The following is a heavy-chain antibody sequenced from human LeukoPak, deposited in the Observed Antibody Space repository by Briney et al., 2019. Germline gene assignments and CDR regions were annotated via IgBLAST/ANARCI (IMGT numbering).Heavy chain of an antibody. V-gene: IGHV1-69*05. CDR3: ARERVSFGYYYDSRQN. J-gene: IGHJ4*02. Sequence: GASVKVSCKASGGTFGSYAISWVRQAPGQGLEWMGRIIPIFGTANYAQKFQGRVTITTDESTSTAYMELSSLRSEDTAVYYCARERVSFGYYYDSRQNWGQGTLVTVSS. CDR2: IIPIFGTA. CDR1: GGTFGSYA. D-gene: IGHD3-22*01.